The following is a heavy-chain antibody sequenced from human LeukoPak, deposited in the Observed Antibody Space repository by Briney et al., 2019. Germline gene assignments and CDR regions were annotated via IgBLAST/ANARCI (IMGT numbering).Heavy chain of an antibody. CDR3: AKAPVWELLRFDY. CDR2: ISGSGGST. V-gene: IGHV3-23*01. J-gene: IGHJ4*02. CDR1: GFSFSSYG. D-gene: IGHD1-26*01. Sequence: GGSLRLSCAASGFSFSSYGMSWVRQAPGKGLEWVSAISGSGGSTYYADSVKGRFTISRDNSKNTLYLQMNSLRAEDTAVYYCAKAPVWELLRFDYWGQGTLVTVSS.